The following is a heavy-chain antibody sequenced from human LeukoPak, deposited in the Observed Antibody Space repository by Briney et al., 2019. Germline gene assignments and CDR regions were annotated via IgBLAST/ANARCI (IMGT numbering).Heavy chain of an antibody. CDR3: AREEITGTKRNNWFDP. Sequence: GASVKVSCKASGYTFTGYYMHWVRQAPGQGLEWMGWINPNSGGTNYAQKFQGRVTMTRDTSISTVYMELSRLRSDDTAVYYCAREEITGTKRNNWFDPWGQGTLVTVSS. J-gene: IGHJ5*02. D-gene: IGHD1-7*01. CDR2: INPNSGGT. V-gene: IGHV1-2*02. CDR1: GYTFTGYY.